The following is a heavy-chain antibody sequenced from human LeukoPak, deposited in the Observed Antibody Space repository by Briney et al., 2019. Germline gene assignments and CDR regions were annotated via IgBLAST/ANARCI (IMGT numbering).Heavy chain of an antibody. CDR1: GFTFSSYA. CDR3: ARDKTPYCGGECFAFDI. D-gene: IGHD2-21*01. CDR2: ISGNGGTI. J-gene: IGHJ3*02. Sequence: GGSLRLSCAASGFTFSSYAMTWVRQAPGRGLEWVSAISGNGGTIYYADSVKGRFTISRDNAKNSLYLQMNSLRAEDTAVYYCARDKTPYCGGECFAFDIWGQGTMVTVSS. V-gene: IGHV3-23*01.